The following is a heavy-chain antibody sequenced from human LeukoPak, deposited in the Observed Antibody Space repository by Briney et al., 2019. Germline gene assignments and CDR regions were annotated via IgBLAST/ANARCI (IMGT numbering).Heavy chain of an antibody. CDR2: IYNSGSS. CDR1: GGSISSGGYY. J-gene: IGHJ4*02. CDR3: ARASAGVAAAAN. V-gene: IGHV4-31*03. D-gene: IGHD2-2*01. Sequence: PSETLSLTCTLSGGSISSGGYYWYWIRQHPGKGLEWIGHIYNSGSSYYNPSLKSRLTISVDTSKNQSSLKLSSVTAADTAVYYCARASAGVAAAANWGQGTLVTVSS.